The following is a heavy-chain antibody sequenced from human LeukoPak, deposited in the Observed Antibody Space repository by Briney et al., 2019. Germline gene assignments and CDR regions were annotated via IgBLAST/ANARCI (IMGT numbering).Heavy chain of an antibody. CDR2: FDPEAGET. D-gene: IGHD3-22*01. Sequence: ASVTASCKVSEYALTELSIHWVRQTPGKGLECMGGFDPEAGETIYAQKLQGRVTMTTDTSASTAYMELRSLRSDDTAVYYCARKGYYYDSSGPPGNPFDYWGQGTLVTVSS. CDR1: EYALTELS. V-gene: IGHV1-24*01. J-gene: IGHJ4*02. CDR3: ARKGYYYDSSGPPGNPFDY.